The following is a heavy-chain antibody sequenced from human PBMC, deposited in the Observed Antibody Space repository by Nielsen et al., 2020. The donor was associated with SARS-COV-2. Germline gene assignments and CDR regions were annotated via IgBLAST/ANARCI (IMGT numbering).Heavy chain of an antibody. V-gene: IGHV4-34*01. CDR1: GGSFSGYY. D-gene: IGHD3-9*01. CDR3: ARLPPAGYDILTGYYISDYYFDY. CDR2: INHSGNT. J-gene: IGHJ4*02. Sequence: SETLSLTCTVSGGSFSGYYWNWIRQPPGKGLQWIGEINHSGNTDYNPSLKSRVTISVDTSKNQFSLKLSSVTAADTAVYYCARLPPAGYDILTGYYISDYYFDYWGQGTLVTVSS.